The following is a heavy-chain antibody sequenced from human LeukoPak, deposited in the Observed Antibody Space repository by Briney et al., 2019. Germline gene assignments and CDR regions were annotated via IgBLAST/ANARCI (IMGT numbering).Heavy chain of an antibody. V-gene: IGHV1-46*01. D-gene: IGHD3-22*01. CDR2: INPSGGST. CDR3: ARRYYDSSGYWGFDY. J-gene: IGHJ4*02. CDR1: GYTFTSYF. Sequence: ASVKVSCKASGYTFTSYFMHWVRQAPGQGLEWMGIINPSGGSTSYAQKFQGRVTMTRDTSTSTVYMELSSLRSEDTAVYYCARRYYDSSGYWGFDYWGQGTLVTVSS.